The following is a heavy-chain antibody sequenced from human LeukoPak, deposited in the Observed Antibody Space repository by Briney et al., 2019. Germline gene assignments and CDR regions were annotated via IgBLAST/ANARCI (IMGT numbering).Heavy chain of an antibody. J-gene: IGHJ3*02. V-gene: IGHV4-4*07. Sequence: SETLSLTCTVSGGSMSSCCWSWIRQPAGKELEWIGRIYASGTTNYNPSLKSRVTMSVDTSKNQFSLKLSSVTAADTAMYCCARTLVGTSVVAFDMWGQGTMVTVSS. D-gene: IGHD6-19*01. CDR1: GGSMSSCC. CDR3: ARTLVGTSVVAFDM. CDR2: IYASGTT.